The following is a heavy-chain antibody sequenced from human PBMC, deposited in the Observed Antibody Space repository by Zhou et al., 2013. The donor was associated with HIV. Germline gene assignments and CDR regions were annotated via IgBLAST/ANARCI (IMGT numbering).Heavy chain of an antibody. CDR3: ARVGLGDFPEYFQH. V-gene: IGHV1-69*05. CDR1: GGSFSSFF. CDR2: VVPVFGTI. J-gene: IGHJ1*01. Sequence: VQLVQSGAEVKNPGSSVTVSCKASGGSFSSFFISWVRQAPGQGLEWMGGVVPVFGTINHAEKFQGRLTLNTDESTNTAYMELRSLRSDDTAVYYCARVGLGDFPEYFQHWGQGTLVTVSS. D-gene: IGHD3-16*01.